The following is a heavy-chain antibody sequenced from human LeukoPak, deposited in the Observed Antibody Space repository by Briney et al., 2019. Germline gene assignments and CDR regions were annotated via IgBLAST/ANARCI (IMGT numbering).Heavy chain of an antibody. CDR2: IGTSGDST. V-gene: IGHV3-23*01. D-gene: IGHD1-20*01. J-gene: IGHJ4*02. CDR1: GFIFSNYA. CDR3: AKANGNWNDRLLDY. Sequence: PGGSLRLSCAASGFIFSNYAMSWVRQAPGKGLEWVSAIGTSGDSTYYADSVKGRFTISRDNSKNTLYLQMNSLRAEDTAVYYCAKANGNWNDRLLDYWGQGTLVTVSS.